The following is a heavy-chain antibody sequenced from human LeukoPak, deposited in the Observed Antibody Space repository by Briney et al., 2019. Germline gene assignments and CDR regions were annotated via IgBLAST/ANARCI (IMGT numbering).Heavy chain of an antibody. CDR3: ASGGSYGLLDY. CDR1: GLTVSYNY. Sequence: GGSLRLSCAASGLTVSYNYMNWVRQAPGTGLEWVSVVYSGGSTYYADSMKGRFTISRDNSKNTVYLQMNSLRAEDTAVYFCASGGSYGLLDYWGQGTLVTVSS. D-gene: IGHD5-18*01. J-gene: IGHJ4*02. V-gene: IGHV3-53*01. CDR2: VYSGGST.